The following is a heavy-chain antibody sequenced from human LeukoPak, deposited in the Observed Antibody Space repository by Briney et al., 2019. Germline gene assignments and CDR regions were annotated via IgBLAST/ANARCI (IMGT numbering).Heavy chain of an antibody. Sequence: GGSLRLSCAASGFTFSSYAMSWVRQAPGKGLEWVSAIGGSGSTTYYADSVKGRFTISRDNSKNTLYLQMNSLRAEDTAVYYCAKDTASSWWYFDLWGRGTLVTVSS. J-gene: IGHJ2*01. V-gene: IGHV3-23*01. CDR1: GFTFSSYA. CDR3: AKDTASSWWYFDL. CDR2: IGGSGSTT. D-gene: IGHD5-18*01.